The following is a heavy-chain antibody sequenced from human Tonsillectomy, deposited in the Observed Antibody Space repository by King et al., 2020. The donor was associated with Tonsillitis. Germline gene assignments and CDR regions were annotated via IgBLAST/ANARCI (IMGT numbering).Heavy chain of an antibody. J-gene: IGHJ6*02. Sequence: HVQLVQSGAEVKKPGASVRVSCKASGYTFTDYYVHWVRQAPGQGLEWMGFINSKSGGTNYAQKFQGRVTMTRDTSISIVYMELSSLRSDDTAVDYCARVVSKPGFVDVWGQGTTVAVSS. CDR2: INSKSGGT. D-gene: IGHD3-3*01. CDR3: ARVVSKPGFVDV. V-gene: IGHV1-2*02. CDR1: GYTFTDYY.